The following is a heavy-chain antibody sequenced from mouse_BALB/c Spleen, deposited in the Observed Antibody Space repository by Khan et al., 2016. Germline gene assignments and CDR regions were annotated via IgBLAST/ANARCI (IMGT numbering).Heavy chain of an antibody. Sequence: QVQLQQPGAELVRPGASVKLSCKASGYTFTSYWINWVKQRPGQGLEWIGNIYPFDSNFNFNQKFKDKATLTVDKSSRTAYMQLSSPTSEDSAVYYCTREGYYGSSSFAYWGQGTLVTVSA. J-gene: IGHJ3*01. D-gene: IGHD1-1*01. CDR3: TREGYYGSSSFAY. CDR2: IYPFDSNF. CDR1: GYTFTSYW. V-gene: IGHV1S126*01.